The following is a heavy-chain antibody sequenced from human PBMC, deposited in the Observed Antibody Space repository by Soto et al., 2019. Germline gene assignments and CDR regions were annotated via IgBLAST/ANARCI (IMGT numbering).Heavy chain of an antibody. J-gene: IGHJ4*02. D-gene: IGHD3-22*01. Sequence: SETLSLTCTVSGGSIISSSYYWNWIRKPPGKGLEWIGSIYYTGSTYYNPSLKSRVTISVDMSKKQFSLKLTSVTAADTAVYYCARSHHYDNSGPIEYWGQGTLVTVSS. V-gene: IGHV4-39*01. CDR2: IYYTGST. CDR1: GGSIISSSYY. CDR3: ARSHHYDNSGPIEY.